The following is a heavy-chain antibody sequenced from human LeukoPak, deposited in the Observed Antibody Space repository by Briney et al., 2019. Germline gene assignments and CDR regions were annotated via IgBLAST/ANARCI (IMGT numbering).Heavy chain of an antibody. CDR1: GFTFSRYE. V-gene: IGHV3-48*03. CDR2: ITSSSSSK. J-gene: IGHJ4*02. CDR3: ARVLLYYDSSGYLDY. Sequence: PGGSLRLSCAASGFTFSRYEMNWVRQAPGKGLEWVSFITSSSSSKYYADSVKGRFTVSRDNTKNSLYLQMNSLRAEDTAVYYCARVLLYYDSSGYLDYWGQGTLVTVSS. D-gene: IGHD3-22*01.